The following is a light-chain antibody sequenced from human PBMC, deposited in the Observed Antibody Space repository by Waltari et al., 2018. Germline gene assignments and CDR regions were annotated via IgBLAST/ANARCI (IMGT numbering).Light chain of an antibody. Sequence: VLTQSPGTLSLSPGARASLSCRASQSVNSNYLAWYQQKPGQAPRLLIYGAASRATGIPDRFSGSGSGTDFTLTISRLAPEDFAVYYCQFDGSSPYTFGQGTKLEIK. CDR2: GAA. CDR3: QFDGSSPYT. V-gene: IGKV3-20*01. CDR1: QSVNSNY. J-gene: IGKJ2*01.